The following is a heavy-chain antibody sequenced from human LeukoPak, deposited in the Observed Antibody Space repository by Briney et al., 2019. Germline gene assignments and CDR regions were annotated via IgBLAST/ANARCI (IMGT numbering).Heavy chain of an antibody. CDR2: IWDAGTNK. Sequence: PVGSLRLSCAASGFTFCSSGTHWVCEGPGEGLGWVSVIWDAGTNKNYSDSVKSRFIISRDNSKNTLYLQMNNPRAEDTAVYYCAKGNGTTDYYYMDVWGKGTTVTVSS. CDR3: AKGNGTTDYYYMDV. D-gene: IGHD1-7*01. V-gene: IGHV3-33*06. J-gene: IGHJ6*03. CDR1: GFTFCSSG.